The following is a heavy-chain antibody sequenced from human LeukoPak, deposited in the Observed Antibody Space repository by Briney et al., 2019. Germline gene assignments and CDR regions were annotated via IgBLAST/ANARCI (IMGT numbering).Heavy chain of an antibody. V-gene: IGHV4-61*02. CDR2: IYTSGST. D-gene: IGHD3-10*01. CDR3: TREQVGSSGSYLGDYYYYYYMDV. CDR1: GGSISSSSYY. J-gene: IGHJ6*03. Sequence: SETLSLTCTVSGGSISSSSYYWSWIRQPAGTGLEWIGRIYTSGSTNYNPSLKSRVTISVDTPKNQFSLKLSSVTAADTAVYYCTREQVGSSGSYLGDYYYYYYMDVWGKGTTVTISS.